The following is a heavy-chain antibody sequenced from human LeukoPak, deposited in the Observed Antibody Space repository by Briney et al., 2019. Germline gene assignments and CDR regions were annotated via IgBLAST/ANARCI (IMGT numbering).Heavy chain of an antibody. CDR2: IYTSGST. D-gene: IGHD6-19*01. CDR1: GGSISSGGYY. V-gene: IGHV4-61*02. J-gene: IGHJ4*02. Sequence: SETLSLTCTVSGGSISSGGYYWSWIRQPAGKGLEWIGRIYTSGSTNYNPSLKSRVTISVDTSKNQFSLKLSSVTAADTAVYYCARGPRIAVAGTGGYFDYWGQGTLVTVSS. CDR3: ARGPRIAVAGTGGYFDY.